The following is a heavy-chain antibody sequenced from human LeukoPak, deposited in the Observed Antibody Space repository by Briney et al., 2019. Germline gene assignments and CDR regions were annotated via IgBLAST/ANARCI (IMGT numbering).Heavy chain of an antibody. D-gene: IGHD1-26*01. CDR1: GFTVSTNY. CDR3: ARLVGATSFDY. J-gene: IGHJ4*02. V-gene: IGHV3-53*01. CDR2: IYSGGST. Sequence: PGGSLRLSCVVSGFTVSTNYMSWVRQAPGKGLEWVSLIYSGGSTYYADSVKGRFTISRDNSKNTLYLQMNSLRAEDTAVYYCARLVGATSFDYWGQGTLVTVSS.